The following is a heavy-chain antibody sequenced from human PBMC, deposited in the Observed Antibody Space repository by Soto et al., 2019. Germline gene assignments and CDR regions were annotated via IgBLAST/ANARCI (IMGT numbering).Heavy chain of an antibody. CDR3: AKGYGGSSWYIGDY. D-gene: IGHD6-13*01. CDR2: ISYDGTNK. CDR1: GFTFSSYG. Sequence: QVQLVESGGGVVQPGRSLRLSCAASGFTFSSYGIHWVRQAPGKGLEWVAVISYDGTNKYYADSVKGRFTISRDNSKNTLYLQMNSRRAEDTSVYYCAKGYGGSSWYIGDYWGQGTLVTVSS. J-gene: IGHJ4*02. V-gene: IGHV3-30*18.